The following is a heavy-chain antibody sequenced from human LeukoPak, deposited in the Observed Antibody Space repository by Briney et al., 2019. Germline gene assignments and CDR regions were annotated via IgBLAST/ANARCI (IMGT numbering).Heavy chain of an antibody. D-gene: IGHD7-27*01. CDR2: ISGSGART. J-gene: IGHJ3*01. V-gene: IGHV3-23*01. CDR3: AKGTVTLPGDDAFDV. Sequence: GGSLRLSSTASGFTFSNYAMNWVRQAPGKGLEWVSGISGSGARTYFAVSVKGRFTISRDNSRNTQYLQMNILRAEDTAVYYCAKGTVTLPGDDAFDVWGQGTMVTVSS. CDR1: GFTFSNYA.